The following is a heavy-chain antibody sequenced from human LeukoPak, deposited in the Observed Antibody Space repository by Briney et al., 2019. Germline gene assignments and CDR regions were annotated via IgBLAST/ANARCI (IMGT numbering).Heavy chain of an antibody. Sequence: GGSLRLSCAASGFTFSSYGMHWVRQAPGKGLEWVAVISYDGSNKYYADSVKGRFTISRDNSKNTLYLQMKSLRAEDTAVYYCAKDRISGWNVFDYWGQGPLVTVSS. J-gene: IGHJ4*02. CDR2: ISYDGSNK. D-gene: IGHD6-19*01. CDR3: AKDRISGWNVFDY. V-gene: IGHV3-30*18. CDR1: GFTFSSYG.